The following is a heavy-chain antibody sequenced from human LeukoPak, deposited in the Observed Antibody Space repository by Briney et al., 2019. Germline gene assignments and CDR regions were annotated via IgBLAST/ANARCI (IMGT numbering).Heavy chain of an antibody. CDR1: GFTFSSYA. Sequence: PGGSLRLSCAASGFTFSSYAMSWVRQAPGEGLEWVSAISGSGGSTYYVDSVKGRFTISRDNSKNTLYLQMNSLRAEDTAVYYCAKDPGLLWFGESQYFDYWGQGTLVTVSS. D-gene: IGHD3-10*01. CDR3: AKDPGLLWFGESQYFDY. V-gene: IGHV3-23*01. CDR2: ISGSGGST. J-gene: IGHJ4*02.